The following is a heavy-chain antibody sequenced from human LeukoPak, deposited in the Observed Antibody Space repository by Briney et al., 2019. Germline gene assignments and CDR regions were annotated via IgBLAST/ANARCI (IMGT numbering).Heavy chain of an antibody. CDR1: GFTFSNSA. CDR2: LSGSGITT. J-gene: IGHJ4*01. V-gene: IGHV3-23*01. Sequence: GGALRLSCAASGFTFSNSAMSWVRQAPGKGLEWVSTLSGSGITTYYADSVKGRFTISRDNSKNTLYLQMNSLRAEDTAVYYCAKGIYSSGWSYFDYWGHGTLVTVSS. CDR3: AKGIYSSGWSYFDY. D-gene: IGHD6-19*01.